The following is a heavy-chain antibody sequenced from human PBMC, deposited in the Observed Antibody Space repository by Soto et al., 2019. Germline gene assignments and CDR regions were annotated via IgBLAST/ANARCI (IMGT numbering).Heavy chain of an antibody. CDR3: ARDRAGGYCSSTSCPRGYYYYGMDV. CDR1: GFTFSSYR. CDR2: IWYDGSNK. Sequence: PGGSLRLSCAASGFTFSSYRMHWVRQAPGKGLEWVAVIWYDGSNKYYADSVKGRFTISRDNSKNTLYLQMNSLRAEDTAVYYCARDRAGGYCSSTSCPRGYYYYGMDVWGQGTTATVSS. V-gene: IGHV3-33*01. D-gene: IGHD2-2*01. J-gene: IGHJ6*02.